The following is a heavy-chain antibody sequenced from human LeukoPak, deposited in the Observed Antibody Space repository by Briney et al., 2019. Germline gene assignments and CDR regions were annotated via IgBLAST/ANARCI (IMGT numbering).Heavy chain of an antibody. Sequence: PGGSLRLSCAASGFTFSSYAMHWVRQAPGKGLEWVAVISYDGSNKYYADSVKGRFTISRDNSKNTLYLQMNSLRGEDTAVYYCASGGSFYGMDVWGQGTTVTVSS. CDR1: GFTFSSYA. CDR3: ASGGSFYGMDV. V-gene: IGHV3-30*04. D-gene: IGHD2-15*01. J-gene: IGHJ6*02. CDR2: ISYDGSNK.